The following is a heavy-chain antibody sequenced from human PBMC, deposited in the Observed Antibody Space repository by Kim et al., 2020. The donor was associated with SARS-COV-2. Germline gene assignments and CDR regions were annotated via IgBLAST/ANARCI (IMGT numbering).Heavy chain of an antibody. V-gene: IGHV4-30-2*01. CDR3: AREGRMDYYYYMDV. D-gene: IGHD3-10*01. CDR1: GGSISSGGYS. Sequence: SETLSLTCAVSGGSISSGGYSWSWIRQPPGKGLEWIGYIYHSGSTYYNPSLKSRVTISVDRSKNQFSLKLSSVTAADTAVYYCAREGRMDYYYYMDVWGKGTTVTVSS. CDR2: IYHSGST. J-gene: IGHJ6*03.